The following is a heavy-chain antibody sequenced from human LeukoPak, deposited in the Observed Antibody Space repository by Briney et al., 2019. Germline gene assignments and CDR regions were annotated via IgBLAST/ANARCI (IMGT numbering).Heavy chain of an antibody. CDR1: GFTFSSYA. CDR3: ARDRRAWYFDL. CDR2: ITGGGDIT. Sequence: GGSLRLSCAASGFTFSSYAMSWVRQAPGKGLEWVSTITGGGDITKYADSVKGRFTISRDDPKNTLYLQMNSLRADDTAVYYCARDRRAWYFDLWGRGTLVTVSS. J-gene: IGHJ2*01. V-gene: IGHV3-23*01.